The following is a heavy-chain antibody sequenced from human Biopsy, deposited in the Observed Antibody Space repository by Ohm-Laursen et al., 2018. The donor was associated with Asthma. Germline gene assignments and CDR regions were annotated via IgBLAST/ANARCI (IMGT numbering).Heavy chain of an antibody. CDR3: ARTVDYSHYYGIDV. CDR1: GYTFNSAG. V-gene: IGHV1-18*01. J-gene: IGHJ6*02. CDR2: IGVYNGNT. D-gene: IGHD4-23*01. Sequence: ASGKVSCKTSGYTFNSAGITWVRQAPGQGLEWMGWIGVYNGNTKVAQKLQDRVTMITDSSTSTAYMELRSLRSDDTAVYFCARTVDYSHYYGIDVWGQGTTVTVS.